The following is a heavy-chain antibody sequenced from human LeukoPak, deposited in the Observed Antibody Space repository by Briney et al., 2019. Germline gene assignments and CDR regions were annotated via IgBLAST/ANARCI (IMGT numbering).Heavy chain of an antibody. Sequence: GGSLGLSCAASGFTFSSYSMNWVRQAPGNGLEWVSSISSSSSYIDYADSVKGRFTISRDNAKNSLYLQMNSLRAEDTAVYYCARDLVFGYDYVWGSYRPGYYFDYWGQGTLVTVSS. J-gene: IGHJ4*02. CDR1: GFTFSSYS. CDR3: ARDLVFGYDYVWGSYRPGYYFDY. V-gene: IGHV3-21*01. CDR2: ISSSSSYI. D-gene: IGHD3-16*02.